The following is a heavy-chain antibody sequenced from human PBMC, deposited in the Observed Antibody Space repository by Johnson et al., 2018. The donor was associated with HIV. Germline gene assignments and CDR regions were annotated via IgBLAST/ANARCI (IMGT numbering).Heavy chain of an antibody. CDR1: GFPFSSYA. Sequence: QVQLVESGGGVVQPGRSLRLSCAASGFPFSSYAMDWVRQAPGKGLEWVAVISNDGTDKYYADSVKGRFTISRDNSKNTLYLQMNSLRAEDTAVYYGAREGEGGAFDIWPRDNGHRLF. CDR3: AREGEGGAFDI. CDR2: ISNDGTDK. J-gene: IGHJ3*02. D-gene: IGHD3-16*01. V-gene: IGHV3-30*03.